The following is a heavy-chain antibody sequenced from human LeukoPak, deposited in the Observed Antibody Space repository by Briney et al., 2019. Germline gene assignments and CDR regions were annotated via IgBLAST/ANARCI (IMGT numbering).Heavy chain of an antibody. Sequence: SETLSLTCTVSGGSISSYYWSWIRQPPGKGLEWIGYVYYSGSTSYNPSLKSRVTISVDTSKNQFSLKLSSVTAADAAVYYCARGPGSGTYWAFDYWGQGTLVTVFS. CDR2: VYYSGST. J-gene: IGHJ4*02. CDR1: GGSISSYY. CDR3: ARGPGSGTYWAFDY. V-gene: IGHV4-59*01. D-gene: IGHD1-26*01.